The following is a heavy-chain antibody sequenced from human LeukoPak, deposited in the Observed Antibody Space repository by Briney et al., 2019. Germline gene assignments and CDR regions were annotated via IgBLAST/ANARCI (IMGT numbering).Heavy chain of an antibody. J-gene: IGHJ4*02. V-gene: IGHV4-59*12. CDR3: ARDPVRGYDISY. D-gene: IGHD5-12*01. Sequence: PSETLSLTCTVSGGSISSYYWSWIRQPPGKGLEWIGYIYYSGSTNYNPSLKSRVTISVDTSKNQFSLKLSSVTAADAAVYYCARDPVRGYDISYWGQGTLVTVSS. CDR2: IYYSGST. CDR1: GGSISSYY.